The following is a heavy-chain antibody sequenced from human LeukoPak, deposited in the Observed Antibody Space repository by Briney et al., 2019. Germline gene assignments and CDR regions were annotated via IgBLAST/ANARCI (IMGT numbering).Heavy chain of an antibody. V-gene: IGHV3-9*01. J-gene: IGHJ4*02. CDR2: ISWNSGSI. Sequence: GRSLRLSCAASGFTFDDYAMHWVRQAPGKGLEWVSGISWNSGSIGYADSVKGRFTISRDNAKNSLYLQMNSLRAEDTALYYCAPSWAAAGTIPVYYFDYWGQGTLVTVSS. CDR3: APSWAAAGTIPVYYFDY. D-gene: IGHD6-13*01. CDR1: GFTFDDYA.